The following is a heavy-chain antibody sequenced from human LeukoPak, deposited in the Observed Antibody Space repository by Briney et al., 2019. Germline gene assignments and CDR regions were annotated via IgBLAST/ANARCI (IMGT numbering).Heavy chain of an antibody. V-gene: IGHV3-48*01. CDR2: ISGSSSTI. CDR1: GFPLSNYN. J-gene: IGHJ4*02. Sequence: PGGSLRLSCAPSGFPLSNYNMNCLPQAPGKALEWVSYISGSSSTIYYADSVKGRFTISRDNAKNSLYLQMNSLRAEDTAVYYCARDDSSGYPFDYWGQGTLVTVSS. D-gene: IGHD3-22*01. CDR3: ARDDSSGYPFDY.